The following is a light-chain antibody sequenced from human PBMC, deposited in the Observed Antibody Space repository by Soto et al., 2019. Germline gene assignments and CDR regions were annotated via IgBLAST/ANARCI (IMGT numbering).Light chain of an antibody. V-gene: IGLV2-11*01. CDR3: CSYAGSSRV. CDR1: SSDVGGYNY. CDR2: DVS. Sequence: QAVVTQPRSVSGSPGQSVTISCTGTSSDVGGYNYVSWYQQHPGKAPKLMIYDVSKRPSGVPDRFSGSKSGNTASLTISGLQAEDEADYYCCSYAGSSRVFGGGTKVTVL. J-gene: IGLJ2*01.